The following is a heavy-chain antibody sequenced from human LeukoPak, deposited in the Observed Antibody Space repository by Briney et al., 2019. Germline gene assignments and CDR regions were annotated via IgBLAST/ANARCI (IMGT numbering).Heavy chain of an antibody. J-gene: IGHJ4*02. Sequence: GGSLRLSCAASGFSFSTCVMNWVRQAPRKGLEWVSVISGSGSVTYYADSVKGRFTISRDNSKNTLYLQMNSLRVEDTAVYYCAKPPPSGSYYAHIDYWGQGTLVTVSS. D-gene: IGHD3-22*01. V-gene: IGHV3-23*01. CDR2: ISGSGSVT. CDR1: GFSFSTCV. CDR3: AKPPPSGSYYAHIDY.